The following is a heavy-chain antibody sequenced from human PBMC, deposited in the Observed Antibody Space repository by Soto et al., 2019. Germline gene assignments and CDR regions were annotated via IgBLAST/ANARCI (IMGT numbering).Heavy chain of an antibody. CDR3: VRRHVSATGIDWFDP. CDR1: RYTFTSYG. J-gene: IGHJ5*02. D-gene: IGHD6-13*01. Sequence: SSAKVSCKASRYTFTSYGIHWVRQAPGQRLEWMGWINAANGDTKYSPKFQGRVTITRDTSASTAYMELSSLRSEDTAVYYCVRRHVSATGIDWFDPWGQGTLVTVSS. CDR2: INAANGDT. V-gene: IGHV1-3*01.